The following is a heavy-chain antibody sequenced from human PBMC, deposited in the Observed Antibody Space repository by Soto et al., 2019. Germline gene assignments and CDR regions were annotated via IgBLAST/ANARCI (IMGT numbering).Heavy chain of an antibody. CDR3: AKPQGGGPDAFDI. CDR2: ISGSGGST. V-gene: IGHV3-23*01. Sequence: EVQLLESGGGLVQPGGSLRLSCAASGFTFSSYAMSWVRQAPGKGLEWVSAISGSGGSTYYADSVKGRFTISRDDSKNTLYLQMNSLRAEDTAVYYCAKPQGGGPDAFDIWGQGTMVTVPS. D-gene: IGHD3-16*01. CDR1: GFTFSSYA. J-gene: IGHJ3*02.